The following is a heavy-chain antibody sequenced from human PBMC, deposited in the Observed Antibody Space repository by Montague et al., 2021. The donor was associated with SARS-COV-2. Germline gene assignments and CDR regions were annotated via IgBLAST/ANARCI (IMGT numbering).Heavy chain of an antibody. CDR2: IYHSGGT. CDR3: AVNSNYYYYYGMDV. J-gene: IGHJ6*02. V-gene: IGHV4-38-2*02. D-gene: IGHD4-11*01. CDR1: GYSISSGYY. Sequence: SETLSLTCTVSGYSISSGYYWGWIRQPPGKGLEWIGSIYHSGGTYYNPSLQSRVTITVDTSKNQLSLKLSSVTAADTAVYYCAVNSNYYYYYGMDVWGQGTTVTVSS.